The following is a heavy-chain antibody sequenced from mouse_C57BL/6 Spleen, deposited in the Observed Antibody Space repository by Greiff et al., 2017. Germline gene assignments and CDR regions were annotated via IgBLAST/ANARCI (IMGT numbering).Heavy chain of an antibody. D-gene: IGHD2-4*01. Sequence: EVKLMESGGGLVKPGGSLKLSCAASGFTFSDYGMHWVRQAPEQGLEWVAYISSGSSTIYYADTVKGRFTISRDNAKNTLFLQMTSLRSEDTAMYYCAKCDYDGGFDYWGQGTTLTVSS. J-gene: IGHJ2*01. CDR3: AKCDYDGGFDY. V-gene: IGHV5-17*01. CDR1: GFTFSDYG. CDR2: ISSGSSTI.